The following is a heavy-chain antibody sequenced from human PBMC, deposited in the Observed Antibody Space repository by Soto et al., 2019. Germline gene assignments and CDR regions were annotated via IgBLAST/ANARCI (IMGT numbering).Heavy chain of an antibody. J-gene: IGHJ4*02. V-gene: IGHV4-61*01. D-gene: IGHD2-21*02. CDR3: ARSPNCAGDCSLIDY. CDR1: GGSVSSGSYY. CDR2: IYYSGST. Sequence: SETLCLTCTVSGGSVSSGSYYGSWIRQPPGKGLEWIGYIYYSGSTNYNPSLKSRVTISVDTSKNQFSLKLSSVTAADTAVYYCARSPNCAGDCSLIDYWGQGTLVTVSS.